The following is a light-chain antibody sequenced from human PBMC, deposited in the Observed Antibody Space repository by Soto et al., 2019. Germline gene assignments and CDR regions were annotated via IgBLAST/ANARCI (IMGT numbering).Light chain of an antibody. CDR3: QQYDTSPGLT. V-gene: IGKV3-20*01. CDR2: GTS. CDR1: QSVSSTY. J-gene: IGKJ4*01. Sequence: EIVLTQSPGTLSLSPGERATLSCRSSQSVSSTYLAWYQQKPGQAPRLLIYGTSSRATGIPDRFSGSGSGTDFTLTISRLEPEDFAMYYCQQYDTSPGLTFGGGIKVDIK.